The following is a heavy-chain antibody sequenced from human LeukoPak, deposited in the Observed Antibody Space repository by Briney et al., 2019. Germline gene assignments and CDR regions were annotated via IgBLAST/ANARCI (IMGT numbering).Heavy chain of an antibody. Sequence: GGSLRLSCAASGFTFSSYSTNWVRQAPGKGLEWVSHISSSSSTRYYADSVKGRFTLSRDNAKNSLYLQMNSLRAEDTAVYYCARAGFTFSDYFGSFFDYWGQGTLVTVSS. CDR3: ARAGFTFSDYFGSFFDY. V-gene: IGHV3-48*01. CDR1: GFTFSSYS. CDR2: ISSSSSTR. J-gene: IGHJ4*02. D-gene: IGHD3-10*01.